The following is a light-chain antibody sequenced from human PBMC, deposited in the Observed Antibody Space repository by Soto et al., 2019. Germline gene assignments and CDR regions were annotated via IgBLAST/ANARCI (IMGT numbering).Light chain of an antibody. CDR2: GPS. CDR3: QQFKSWPGT. V-gene: IGKV3-15*01. Sequence: EIVMTHSPATLSVSPGERATLSCRASQSVSSNLAWYQQKPGQAPRLLIYGPSTRATGIPSRFSGTGSGTAFTLTISSLQSEDSVVYYGQQFKSWPGTFGQGTKVEIK. J-gene: IGKJ1*01. CDR1: QSVSSN.